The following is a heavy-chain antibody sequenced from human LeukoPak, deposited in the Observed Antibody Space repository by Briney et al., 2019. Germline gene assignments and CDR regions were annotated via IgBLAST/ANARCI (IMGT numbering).Heavy chain of an antibody. CDR1: GGTFSSYA. D-gene: IGHD3-22*01. V-gene: IGHV1-69*05. J-gene: IGHJ4*02. Sequence: SVKVSCKASGGTFSSYAISWVRQAPGQGLEWMGGIIPIFGTANYAQKLQGRVTMTTDTSTSTAYMELRSLRSDDTAVYYCARRLLYYYDSSGYPDYWGQGTLVTVSS. CDR2: IIPIFGTA. CDR3: ARRLLYYYDSSGYPDY.